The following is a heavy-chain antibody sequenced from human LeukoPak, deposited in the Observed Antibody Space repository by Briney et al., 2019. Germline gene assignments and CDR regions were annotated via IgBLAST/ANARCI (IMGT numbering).Heavy chain of an antibody. J-gene: IGHJ2*01. CDR2: IYPGDSDI. CDR1: GYSFSTYW. V-gene: IGHV5-51*01. CDR3: ARSLVGRPRPMTWYFDL. Sequence: GESLKISCKGSGYSFSTYWIAWVRQMPGKGLEWMAIIYPGDSDIKYSPSFQGQVTISADKSISTAYLQWSSLKASDTAMYYCARSLVGRPRPMTWYFDLWGRGTLVTVSS. D-gene: IGHD1-26*01.